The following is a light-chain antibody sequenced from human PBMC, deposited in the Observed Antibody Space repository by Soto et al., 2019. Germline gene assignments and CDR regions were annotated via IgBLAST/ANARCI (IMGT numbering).Light chain of an antibody. J-gene: IGKJ2*01. V-gene: IGKV3-15*01. Sequence: RVMTQYPATLSVSPGERATLSCRASQSVSTHLAWYYQKPGQAPRLLIYDVSTRATDVQDRFGGSGSGTEFTLTISSLQSEDFAVYYCQQYNNWPYTFGHGTKLEIK. CDR1: QSVSTH. CDR2: DVS. CDR3: QQYNNWPYT.